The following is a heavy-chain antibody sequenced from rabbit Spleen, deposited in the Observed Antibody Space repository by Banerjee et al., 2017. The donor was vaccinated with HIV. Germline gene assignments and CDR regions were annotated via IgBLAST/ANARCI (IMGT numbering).Heavy chain of an antibody. V-gene: IGHV1S40*01. CDR3: ARNYVNAFDP. CDR1: GVSFSANSY. D-gene: IGHD1-1*01. J-gene: IGHJ2*01. Sequence: QSLEESGGDLVKPGASLTLTCTASGVSFSANSYMCWVRQAPGKGLEWIACIDTTDGDTYYANWPKGRFTISKPSSTTVTLQMTRLTATDTATYFCARNYVNAFDPWGQGTLVTVS. CDR2: IDTTDGDT.